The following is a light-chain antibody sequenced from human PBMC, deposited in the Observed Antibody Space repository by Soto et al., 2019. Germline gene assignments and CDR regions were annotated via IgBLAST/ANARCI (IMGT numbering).Light chain of an antibody. Sequence: DIQMTQSPSSLSASVGDRVTITCPASQDISNYLNWYQQKPGKAPKLLIYDASNLETGVPSRFSGSGSGTDFTFTISSLQPEDIATYYCQQYLGTFGQGTKVEIK. V-gene: IGKV1-33*01. CDR3: QQYLGT. CDR2: DAS. CDR1: QDISNY. J-gene: IGKJ1*01.